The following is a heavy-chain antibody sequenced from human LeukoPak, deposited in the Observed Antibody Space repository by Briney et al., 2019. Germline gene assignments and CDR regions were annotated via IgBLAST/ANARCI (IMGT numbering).Heavy chain of an antibody. D-gene: IGHD3-22*01. V-gene: IGHV5-51*01. Sequence: GESLKISCKGSGYSFTSYWIGWVRQMPGKGLEWMGIIYPGDSDTRYSPSFQGQVTISADKSISTAYLQWSSLKASDTAMYYCARHVPAYYYDSSGPSTYFDYWGQGTLVTVSS. CDR1: GYSFTSYW. CDR2: IYPGDSDT. J-gene: IGHJ4*02. CDR3: ARHVPAYYYDSSGPSTYFDY.